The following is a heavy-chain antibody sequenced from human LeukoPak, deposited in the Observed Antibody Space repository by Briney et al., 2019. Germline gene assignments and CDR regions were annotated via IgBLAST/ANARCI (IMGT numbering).Heavy chain of an antibody. J-gene: IGHJ4*02. CDR2: ISHDGII. D-gene: IGHD5-24*01. V-gene: IGHV3-74*01. CDR3: ARDWVYKIDY. Sequence: PGGSLRLSCETAGFTFSSYVMRWVRRTRGKGLVWVSRISHDGIISYADSVKGRFTISRDNAKNTLILQMNSLRVEDTAVYYCARDWVYKIDYWGRGTLVTVSS. CDR1: GFTFSSYV.